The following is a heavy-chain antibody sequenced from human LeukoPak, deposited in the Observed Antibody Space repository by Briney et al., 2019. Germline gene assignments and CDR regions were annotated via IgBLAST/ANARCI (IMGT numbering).Heavy chain of an antibody. D-gene: IGHD3-16*02. J-gene: IGHJ4*02. V-gene: IGHV4-30-4*01. CDR3: ARARYDYVWGSYRYYFDY. Sequence: SETLSLTCTVSGGSISSGDYYWSWIRQPPGKGLEWIGYIYYSGSTYYNPSLKSRVTISVDTSKNQFSLKLSSVTAADTAVYYCARARYDYVWGSYRYYFDYWGQGTLVTASS. CDR2: IYYSGST. CDR1: GGSISSGDYY.